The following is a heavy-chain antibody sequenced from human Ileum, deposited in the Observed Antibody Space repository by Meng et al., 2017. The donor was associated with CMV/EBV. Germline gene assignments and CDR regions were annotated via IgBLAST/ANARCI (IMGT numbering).Heavy chain of an antibody. CDR1: RGSISSDY. CDR3: ARGPYSSSWSSFDY. Sequence: QGRLQESGPGLVKPSGTLSLTCTVSRGSISSDYWGWIRQPAGKGLEWIGRIYTSGSTNYNPSLKSRVTMSVDTSKTQFSLKLSSVTAADTAVYYCARGPYSSSWSSFDYWGQGTLVTVSS. J-gene: IGHJ4*02. V-gene: IGHV4-4*07. CDR2: IYTSGST. D-gene: IGHD6-13*01.